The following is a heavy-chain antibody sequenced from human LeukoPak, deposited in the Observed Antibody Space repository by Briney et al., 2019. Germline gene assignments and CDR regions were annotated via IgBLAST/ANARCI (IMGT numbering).Heavy chain of an antibody. J-gene: IGHJ4*02. V-gene: IGHV1-18*04. CDR3: ARDRGRSGTYLFDY. CDR1: GYTFTGYY. D-gene: IGHD1-26*01. CDR2: ISAYNGNT. Sequence: ASVKVSCKASGYTFTGYYIHWVRQAPGQGLEWMGWISAYNGNTNYAQKLQGRVTMTTDTSTSTAYMELRSLRSDDTAVYYCARDRGRSGTYLFDYWGQGTLVTVSS.